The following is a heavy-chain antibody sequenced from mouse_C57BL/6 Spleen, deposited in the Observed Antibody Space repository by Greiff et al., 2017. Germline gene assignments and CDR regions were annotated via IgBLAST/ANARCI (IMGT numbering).Heavy chain of an antibody. J-gene: IGHJ2*01. CDR1: GYTFTSYW. Sequence: QVQLQQPGAELVMPGASVKLSCKASGYTFTSYWMHWVKQRPGQGLEWIGEIDPSDSYTNYNQKFKGKSTLTVDKSSSTAYMQLSSLTSEDSAVYYCARGDYDGSSLDYWGQGTTLTVSS. CDR3: ARGDYDGSSLDY. CDR2: IDPSDSYT. D-gene: IGHD1-1*01. V-gene: IGHV1-69*01.